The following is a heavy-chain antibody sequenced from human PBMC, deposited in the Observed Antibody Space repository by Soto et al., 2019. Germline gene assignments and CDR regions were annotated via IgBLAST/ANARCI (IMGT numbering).Heavy chain of an antibody. V-gene: IGHV3-7*01. CDR1: GFTFSSYW. CDR3: ARDLYSSGWSYDAFDI. D-gene: IGHD6-19*01. Sequence: PGGSLRLSCAASGFTFSSYWMSWVRQAPEKGLEWVANIKQDGSEKYYVDSVKGRFTISRDNAKNSLYLQMNSLRAEDTAVYYCARDLYSSGWSYDAFDIWGQGTMVTVSS. CDR2: IKQDGSEK. J-gene: IGHJ3*02.